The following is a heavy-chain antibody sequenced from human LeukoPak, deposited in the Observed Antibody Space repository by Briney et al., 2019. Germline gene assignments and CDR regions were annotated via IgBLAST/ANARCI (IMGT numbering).Heavy chain of an antibody. CDR2: INDSGENT. J-gene: IGHJ4*02. CDR1: GFPFSAYG. CDR3: VKDVGGSAFYEY. Sequence: GGSLRLSCAASGFPFSAYGMGWVRQAPGKGLEWVSTINDSGENTHYADSVEGRCTISRDNSKDTVYLQMNSLRAEDTALYYCVKDVGGSAFYEYWGQGTLVTVSS. D-gene: IGHD2-15*01. V-gene: IGHV3-23*01.